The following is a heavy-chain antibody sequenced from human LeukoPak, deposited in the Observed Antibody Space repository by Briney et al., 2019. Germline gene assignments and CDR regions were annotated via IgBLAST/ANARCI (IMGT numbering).Heavy chain of an antibody. CDR1: GGSFSGYY. CDR3: ARSGWYYFDY. CDR2: INHSGST. J-gene: IGHJ4*02. V-gene: IGHV4-34*01. Sequence: SETLSLTCAVYGGSFSGYYGSWIRQPPGKGLEWIGEINHSGSTNYNPSLKSRVTISVDTSKNQFSLKLSSVTAADTAVYYCARSGWYYFDYWGQGTLVTVSS. D-gene: IGHD6-19*01.